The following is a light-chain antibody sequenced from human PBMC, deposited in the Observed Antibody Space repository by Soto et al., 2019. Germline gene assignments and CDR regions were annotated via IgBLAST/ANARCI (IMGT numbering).Light chain of an antibody. V-gene: IGKV3-20*01. CDR2: GAF. CDR3: QQYDKSPWT. CDR1: QIVSSNF. J-gene: IGKJ1*01. Sequence: EVVLTQSPGTLSLSPGERATLSCRASQIVSSNFLAWYQQKPGQAPRLLIHGAFSRATGIPGRFSGSGSGTDFTLTISSLEPEDFALYYCQQYDKSPWTFGQGTKVEIK.